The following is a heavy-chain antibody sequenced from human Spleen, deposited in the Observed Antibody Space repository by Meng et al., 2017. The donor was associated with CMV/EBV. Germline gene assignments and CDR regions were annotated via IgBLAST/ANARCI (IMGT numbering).Heavy chain of an antibody. J-gene: IGHJ4*02. V-gene: IGHV3-7*01. CDR2: IKQDGSEK. CDR3: ARDVSAAAGTFGGYFDY. Sequence: GGSLRLSCAASGFTFSSYWMSWVRQAPGKGLEWVANIKQDGSEKYYVDSVKGRFTISRDNAKNSLYLQMNSLRAEDTAVYYCARDVSAAAGTFGGYFDYWGQGTLVTVSS. D-gene: IGHD6-13*01. CDR1: GFTFSSYW.